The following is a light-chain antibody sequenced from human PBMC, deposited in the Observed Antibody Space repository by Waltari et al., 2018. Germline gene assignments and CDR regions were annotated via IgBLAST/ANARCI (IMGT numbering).Light chain of an antibody. CDR3: QHYNSYSPIT. J-gene: IGKJ5*01. CDR1: QSISGW. CDR2: KAS. V-gene: IGKV1-5*03. Sequence: DIQMTQSPSTLSASIGDRVTITCRASQSISGWLAWYQQKPGKAPKLLIFKASNLQSGVPSRFSGSGSGTDFTLTISSLQPDDCATYYCQHYNSYSPITFGQGTRLEIK.